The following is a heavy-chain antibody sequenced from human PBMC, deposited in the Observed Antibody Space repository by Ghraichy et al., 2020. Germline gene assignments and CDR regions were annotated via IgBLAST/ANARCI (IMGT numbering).Heavy chain of an antibody. CDR3: TRDLLPQIVVVTDPPGGMDV. J-gene: IGHJ6*02. Sequence: GGSLRLSCAASEFTFSSYSMNWVRQAPGKGLEGVAYISANSGTTYYADSVKGRFTISRDNAKNSLYLQMNSLRDEDTAVYYCTRDLLPQIVVVTDPPGGMDVWGQGTTVIVS. V-gene: IGHV3-48*02. CDR2: ISANSGTT. CDR1: EFTFSSYS. D-gene: IGHD2-21*02.